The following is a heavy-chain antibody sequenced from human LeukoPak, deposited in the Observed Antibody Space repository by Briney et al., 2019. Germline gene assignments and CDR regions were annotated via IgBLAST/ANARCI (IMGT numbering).Heavy chain of an antibody. J-gene: IGHJ4*02. Sequence: GGSLRPSCAASGFTFSSYWISWVRPGPGKGRGWVANIKAEVGVKSYLDSVKDRFNISRDNVKNSLDLQMNSLRAEDTAVYYCARDRGWLQFDYWGQGTLVTVS. D-gene: IGHD5-24*01. V-gene: IGHV3-7*01. CDR1: GFTFSSYW. CDR2: IKAEVGVK. CDR3: ARDRGWLQFDY.